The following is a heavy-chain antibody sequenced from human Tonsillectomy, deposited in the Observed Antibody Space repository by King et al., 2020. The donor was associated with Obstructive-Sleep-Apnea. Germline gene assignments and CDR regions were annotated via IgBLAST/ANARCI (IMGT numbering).Heavy chain of an antibody. CDR1: GYTLTELS. V-gene: IGHV1-24*01. D-gene: IGHD6-13*01. Sequence: QLVQSGAEAKKPGASVKVSCKVSGYTLTELSMHWVRQAPGKGLEWMGGFDPEDGETIYAQKFQGRVTMTEDTSTDTAYMELVSLRSDDTAVYYCATPSSTWYFFDYWGQGTLVTVSS. CDR2: FDPEDGET. J-gene: IGHJ4*02. CDR3: ATPSSTWYFFDY.